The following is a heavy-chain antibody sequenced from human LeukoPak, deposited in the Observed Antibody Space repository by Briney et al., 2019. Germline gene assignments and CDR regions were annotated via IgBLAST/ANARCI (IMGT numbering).Heavy chain of an antibody. V-gene: IGHV3-30*14. CDR3: ARGVDYGDYGGAFDI. CDR1: GFTFSSYA. CDR2: ISYDRSNK. Sequence: GGSLRLSCAASGFTFSSYAMHWVRQAPGKGLEWVAVISYDRSNKYYADSVKGRFTISRDNSKNTLYLQMNSLRAEDTAVYYCARGVDYGDYGGAFDIWGQGTMVTVSS. D-gene: IGHD4-17*01. J-gene: IGHJ3*02.